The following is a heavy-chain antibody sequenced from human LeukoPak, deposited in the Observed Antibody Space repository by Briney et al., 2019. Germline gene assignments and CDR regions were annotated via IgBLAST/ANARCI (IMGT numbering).Heavy chain of an antibody. CDR3: ARDWGPHYYDSSGYHNYYGMDV. J-gene: IGHJ6*02. CDR2: ISERGGST. Sequence: GGSLRLSCVVSGITLSNYGMSWVRQAPGKGLEWVSGISERGGSTNYADSVKGRFIISRDTSKNTVYLQMNSLRAEDTAVYYCARDWGPHYYDSSGYHNYYGMDVWGQGTTVTVSS. D-gene: IGHD3-22*01. CDR1: GITLSNYG. V-gene: IGHV3-23*01.